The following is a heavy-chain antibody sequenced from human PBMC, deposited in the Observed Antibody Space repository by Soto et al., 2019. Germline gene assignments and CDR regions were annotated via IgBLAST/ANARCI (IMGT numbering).Heavy chain of an antibody. CDR2: ISYDGSNK. J-gene: IGHJ6*02. Sequence: XGSLRLSCAASGFTFSSYAMHWVRQAPGKGLEWVAVISYDGSNKYYADSVKGRFTISRDNSKNTLYLQMNSLRAEDTAVYYCARDVYYDFWSGYSYYYYGMDVWGQGTTVTVSS. D-gene: IGHD3-3*01. CDR1: GFTFSSYA. V-gene: IGHV3-30-3*01. CDR3: ARDVYYDFWSGYSYYYYGMDV.